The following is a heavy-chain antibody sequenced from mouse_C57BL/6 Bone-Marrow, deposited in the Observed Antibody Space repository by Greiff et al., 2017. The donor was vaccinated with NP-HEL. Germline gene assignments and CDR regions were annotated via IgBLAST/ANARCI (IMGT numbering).Heavy chain of an antibody. V-gene: IGHV1-5*01. CDR1: GYTFTRYW. J-gene: IGHJ1*03. CDR2: IYPGNSDT. D-gene: IGHD2-5*01. CDR3: TRSGVYSNYVYWYFDV. Sequence: VQLQQSGTVLARPGASVKMSCKTSGYTFTRYWMHWVKQRPGQGLEWIGAIYPGNSDTSYNQKFKGKAKLTAVTSASTAYMELSSLTNEDSAVYYCTRSGVYSNYVYWYFDVWGTGTTVTVSS.